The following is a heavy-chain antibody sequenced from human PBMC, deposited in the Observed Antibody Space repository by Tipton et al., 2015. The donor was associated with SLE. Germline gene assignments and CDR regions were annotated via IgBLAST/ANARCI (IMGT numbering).Heavy chain of an antibody. J-gene: IGHJ6*02. Sequence: TLSLTCAVYGGSFSGYYWTWSRQPPGKGLEWIGEINHSGSTYYNPSLKSRVTMSVDTSKTQFSLNLSSLTAADTAIYHCARVVTVGATHYYDVDVWGPGTTVTVSS. CDR1: GGSFSGYY. V-gene: IGHV4-34*01. CDR2: INHSGST. CDR3: ARVVTVGATHYYDVDV. D-gene: IGHD2-15*01.